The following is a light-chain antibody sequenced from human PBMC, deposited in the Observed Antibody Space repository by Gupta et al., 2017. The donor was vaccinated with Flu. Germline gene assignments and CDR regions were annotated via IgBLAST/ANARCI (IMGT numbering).Light chain of an antibody. V-gene: IGLV1-40*01. CDR3: QSYDSSLSGPSYV. Sequence: QSVLTQPPSVSGAPGQRVTISCTGSTSNIGAGYDVQWYQQLPGAAPKLLIYFNSNRPSGVPDRFSGSKSGTSASLAITGLQAEDEADYYCQSYDSSLSGPSYVFGTGTKVTVL. CDR1: TSNIGAGYD. CDR2: FNS. J-gene: IGLJ1*01.